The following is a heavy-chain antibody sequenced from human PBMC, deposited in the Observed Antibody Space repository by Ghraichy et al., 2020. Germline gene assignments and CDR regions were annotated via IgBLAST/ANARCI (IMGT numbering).Heavy chain of an antibody. CDR1: GFTFSSYA. Sequence: GGSLRLSCAASGFTFSSYAMSWVRQAPGKGLEWVSAISGSGGSTYYADSVKGRFTISRDNAKNSLYLQMNSLRAEDTAVYYCARVLISTYYDFWSGYSYYYGMDVWDQGTTVTVSS. CDR3: ARVLISTYYDFWSGYSYYYGMDV. D-gene: IGHD3-3*01. CDR2: ISGSGGST. J-gene: IGHJ6*02. V-gene: IGHV3-23*01.